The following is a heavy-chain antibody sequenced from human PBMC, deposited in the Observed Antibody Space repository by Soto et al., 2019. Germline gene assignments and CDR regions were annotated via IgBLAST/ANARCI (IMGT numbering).Heavy chain of an antibody. CDR1: GYTLTELS. V-gene: IGHV1-24*01. CDR3: ATTPPVNGAKFDY. J-gene: IGHJ4*02. CDR2: FDPEDGET. Sequence: ASVKVSCKVSGYTLTELSMHWVRQAPGKGLEWMGGFDPEDGETIYAQKFQGRVTMTEDTSTDTAYMELSSRRSEDTAVYYCATTPPVNGAKFDYWGQGTLVTVSS. D-gene: IGHD3-16*02.